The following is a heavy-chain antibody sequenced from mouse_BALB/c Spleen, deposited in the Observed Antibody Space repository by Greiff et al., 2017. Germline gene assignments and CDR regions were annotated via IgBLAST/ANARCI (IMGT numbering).Heavy chain of an antibody. CDR1: GYTFTSYW. V-gene: IGHV1S41*01. Sequence: DLVKPGASVKLSCKASGYTFTSYWINWIKQRPGQGLEWIGRIAPGSGSTYYNEMFKGKATLTVDTSSSTAYIQLSSLSSEDSAVYFCARDGYYGSSPFFDYWGQGTTLTVSS. CDR3: ARDGYYGSSPFFDY. CDR2: IAPGSGST. J-gene: IGHJ2*01. D-gene: IGHD1-1*01.